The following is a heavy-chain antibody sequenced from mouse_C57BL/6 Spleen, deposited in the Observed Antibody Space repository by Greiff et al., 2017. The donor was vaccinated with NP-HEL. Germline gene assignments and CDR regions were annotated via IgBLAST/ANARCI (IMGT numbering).Heavy chain of an antibody. CDR1: GYSITSGYY. J-gene: IGHJ3*01. CDR2: ISYDGSN. V-gene: IGHV3-6*01. D-gene: IGHD2-4*01. Sequence: EVQLQQSGPGLVKPSQSLSLTCSVPGYSITSGYYWNWIRQFPGNKLEWMGYISYDGSNNYNPSLKNRISITRDTSKNQFFLKLNSVTTEDTATYYCARIYYDYDWFAYWGQGTPVTVSA. CDR3: ARIYYDYDWFAY.